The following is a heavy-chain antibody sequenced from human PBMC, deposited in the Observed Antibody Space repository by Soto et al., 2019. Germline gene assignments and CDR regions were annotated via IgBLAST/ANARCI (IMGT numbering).Heavy chain of an antibody. Sequence: GESLKISCKGSGYSFPSYWIGWVRQMPGKGLEWMGIIYPGDSDARYSPSFQGQVTISADKSISTAYLQWSRLKASDTAMYYCARSLLRNAFDIWGQGTMVTVSS. J-gene: IGHJ3*02. CDR2: IYPGDSDA. V-gene: IGHV5-51*01. CDR1: GYSFPSYW. CDR3: ARSLLRNAFDI. D-gene: IGHD2-15*01.